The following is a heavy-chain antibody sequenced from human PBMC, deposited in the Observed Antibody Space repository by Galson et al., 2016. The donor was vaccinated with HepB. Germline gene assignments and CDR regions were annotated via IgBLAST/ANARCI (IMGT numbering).Heavy chain of an antibody. CDR3: AKDVKWNYIWGYCDY. J-gene: IGHJ4*02. V-gene: IGHV3-23*01. CDR2: ISGSGGST. D-gene: IGHD1-7*01. CDR1: GFTFSSYA. Sequence: SLRLSCAASGFTFSSYAMNWVRQAPGKGLEWVSVISGSGGSTDYADSVKGRFTISRDNSKNTVYLQMNSLRAEDTAVYYCAKDVKWNYIWGYCDYWGQGTPVTVSS.